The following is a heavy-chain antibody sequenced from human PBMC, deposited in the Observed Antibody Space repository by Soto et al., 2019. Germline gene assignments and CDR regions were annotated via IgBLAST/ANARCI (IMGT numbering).Heavy chain of an antibody. J-gene: IGHJ4*02. Sequence: GGSLRLSCAASGFTFSNYAMSWVRQAPGKGLEWVSAITGSGGDTYHADSVKGRFTISRDNTKNTLFLQMNSQRAEDTAVYYCAKGSASSRPYYFDYWGQGTLVTVSS. CDR1: GFTFSNYA. V-gene: IGHV3-23*01. CDR2: ITGSGGDT. D-gene: IGHD2-2*01. CDR3: AKGSASSRPYYFDY.